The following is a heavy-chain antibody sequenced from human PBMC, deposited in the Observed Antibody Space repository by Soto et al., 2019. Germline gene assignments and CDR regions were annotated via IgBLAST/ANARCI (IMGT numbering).Heavy chain of an antibody. V-gene: IGHV3-48*01. CDR2: ISSSSSTI. CDR3: ARDISPGYGGYDALFAY. D-gene: IGHD5-12*01. CDR1: GFTFSPYS. J-gene: IGHJ4*02. Sequence: EVQLVESGGGLVQPGGSLRLSCAASGFTFSPYSMNWVRQAPGKGLEWVSYISSSSSTIYYADSVKGRFTISRDNAKNSLSLQMNSLRAEDAAVYYCARDISPGYGGYDALFAYWGQGTLVTVSS.